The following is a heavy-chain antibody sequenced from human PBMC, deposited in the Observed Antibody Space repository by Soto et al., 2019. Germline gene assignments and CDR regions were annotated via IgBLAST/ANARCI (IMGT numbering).Heavy chain of an antibody. D-gene: IGHD6-13*01. V-gene: IGHV4-34*01. Sequence: QVQLQQWGAGLLKPSETLSLTCAVYGGSFSGYYWSWIRQPPGKGLEWIGEINHSGSTNYNPSLKSRVTISVDTSKNQFSLKLSSVTAADTAVYYCARGDFLEQHLVKGGDYFDYWGQGTLVTVSS. CDR3: ARGDFLEQHLVKGGDYFDY. CDR2: INHSGST. CDR1: GGSFSGYY. J-gene: IGHJ4*02.